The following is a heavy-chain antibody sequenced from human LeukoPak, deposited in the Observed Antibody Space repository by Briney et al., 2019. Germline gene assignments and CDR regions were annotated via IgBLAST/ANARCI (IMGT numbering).Heavy chain of an antibody. Sequence: SETLSLTCTVSGGSISSSSYYWGWIRQPPGKGLEWIGSIYYSGSTYYNPSLKSRVTISVDTSKNQFSLKLSSVTAADTAVYYCARGDWSGYVSPYNWFAPWGQGTLVTVSS. CDR2: IYYSGST. J-gene: IGHJ5*02. CDR1: GGSISSSSYY. CDR3: ARGDWSGYVSPYNWFAP. D-gene: IGHD3-3*01. V-gene: IGHV4-39*01.